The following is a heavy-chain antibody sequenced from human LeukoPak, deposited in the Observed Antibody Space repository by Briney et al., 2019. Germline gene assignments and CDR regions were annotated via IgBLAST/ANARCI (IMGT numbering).Heavy chain of an antibody. CDR1: GGSVSSGSYY. CDR3: ARAGAKYYYDSSAYYSTAFDI. V-gene: IGHV4-61*01. J-gene: IGHJ3*02. CDR2: IYYSGST. Sequence: SQTLSLTCTVSGGSVSSGSYYWSWTRQPPGKGLEWIGYIYYSGSTNYNPSLKSRVTISVDTSKKQFSLKLSSVTAADTAVYYCARAGAKYYYDSSAYYSTAFDIWGQGTMVTVSS. D-gene: IGHD3-22*01.